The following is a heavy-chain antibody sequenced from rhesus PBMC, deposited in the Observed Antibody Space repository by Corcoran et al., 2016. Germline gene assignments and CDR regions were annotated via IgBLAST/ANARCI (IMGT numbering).Heavy chain of an antibody. D-gene: IGHD5-24*01. V-gene: IGHV3S5*01. CDR3: AKERRYSGPFDY. CDR2: ISNGGGRT. Sequence: EVQLVESGGGLVQPGGSLRLSCAASGFTFSSYGMSWVRQAPGKGLEWVSYISNGGGRTYYADSVKGRFTISRDNSKNTLSLQMNSLRAEDTAVYYCAKERRYSGPFDYWGQGVLVTVSS. J-gene: IGHJ4*01. CDR1: GFTFSSYG.